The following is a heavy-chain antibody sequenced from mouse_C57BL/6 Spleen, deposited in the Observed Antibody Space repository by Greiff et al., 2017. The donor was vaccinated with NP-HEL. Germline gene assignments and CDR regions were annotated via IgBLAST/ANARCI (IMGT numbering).Heavy chain of an antibody. CDR1: GYSFTSYY. D-gene: IGHD2-4*01. CDR3: AKEAYDYDPYYAMDY. V-gene: IGHV1-66*01. J-gene: IGHJ4*01. CDR2: IYPGSGNT. Sequence: QVHVKQSGPELVKPGASVKISCKASGYSFTSYYIHWVKQRPGQGLEWIGWIYPGSGNTKYNEKFKGQATLTVATSSSTASMQLNSLTTEDSAVYYGAKEAYDYDPYYAMDYWGQGTSDTVSS.